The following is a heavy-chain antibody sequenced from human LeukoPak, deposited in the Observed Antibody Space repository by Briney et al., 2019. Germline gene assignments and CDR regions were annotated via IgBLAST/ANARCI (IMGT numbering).Heavy chain of an antibody. Sequence: GGSLRLSCAASGFTFSRYGMNWVRQAPGKGLEWVSYISGSTRTIYDADSVKGRFTISRDNAKNSLYLQMNSLRDEDTAVYYCARDPLRRLQNNYYYYYMDVWGKGTTVTVSS. CDR1: GFTFSRYG. J-gene: IGHJ6*03. CDR3: ARDPLRRLQNNYYYYYMDV. V-gene: IGHV3-48*02. CDR2: ISGSTRTI. D-gene: IGHD5-24*01.